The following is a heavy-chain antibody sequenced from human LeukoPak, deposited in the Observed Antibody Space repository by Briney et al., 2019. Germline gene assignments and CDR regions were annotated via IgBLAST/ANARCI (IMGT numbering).Heavy chain of an antibody. D-gene: IGHD1-26*01. V-gene: IGHV1-69*01. Sequence: ASVKVSCKASGGTFSSYAISWVRQAPGQGLEWMGGIIPIFGTANYAQKFQGRVTITADGSTSTAYMELSSLRSEDTAVYYCARIVGARGYFDYWGQGTLVTVSS. CDR2: IIPIFGTA. CDR3: ARIVGARGYFDY. CDR1: GGTFSSYA. J-gene: IGHJ4*02.